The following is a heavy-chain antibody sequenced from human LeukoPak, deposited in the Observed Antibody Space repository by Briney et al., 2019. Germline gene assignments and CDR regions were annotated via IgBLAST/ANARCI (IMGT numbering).Heavy chain of an antibody. Sequence: GASVKVSCKASGYTFTSYAMHWVRQAPGQGLEWMGWINAGNGNTKYSQKFQGRVTITRDTSASTAYMELSSLRSEDTAVYYCARRRSGDYDAFDIWGQGTMVTVSS. CDR1: GYTFTSYA. CDR2: INAGNGNT. D-gene: IGHD4-17*01. CDR3: ARRRSGDYDAFDI. V-gene: IGHV1-3*01. J-gene: IGHJ3*02.